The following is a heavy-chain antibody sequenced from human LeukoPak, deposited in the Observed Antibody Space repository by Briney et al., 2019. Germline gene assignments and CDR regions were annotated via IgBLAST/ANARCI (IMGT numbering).Heavy chain of an antibody. Sequence: SETLSLTCTVSGGSISSYYWSWIRQPPGKGLEWIGSIYYSGSTYYNPSLKSRVTISVDTSKNQFSLKLSSVTAADTAVYYCARTQDDSYDAFDIWGQGTMVTVSS. D-gene: IGHD2-21*02. V-gene: IGHV4-59*05. CDR3: ARTQDDSYDAFDI. CDR1: GGSISSYY. CDR2: IYYSGST. J-gene: IGHJ3*02.